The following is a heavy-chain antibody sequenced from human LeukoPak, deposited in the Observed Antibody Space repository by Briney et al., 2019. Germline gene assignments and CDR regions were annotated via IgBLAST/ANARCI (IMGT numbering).Heavy chain of an antibody. D-gene: IGHD2-2*01. CDR1: SFSPSDYG. CDR3: TRGRYQFLGPNDY. V-gene: IGHV3-48*02. J-gene: IGHJ4*02. CDR2: ITMNSVR. Sequence: GGSLRLSCSPSSFSPSDYGMSWVRQAPGQGLEWISYITMNSVRLYAESVKGRFTISRDNDNNSVYLQMNSLRDEDTAVYYCTRGRYQFLGPNDYWGQGSLVTVSS.